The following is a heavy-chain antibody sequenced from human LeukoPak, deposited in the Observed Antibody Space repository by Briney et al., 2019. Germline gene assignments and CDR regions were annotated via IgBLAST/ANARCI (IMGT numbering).Heavy chain of an antibody. Sequence: SETLSLTCAVHGGSFSGYYWSWIRQPPGKGLEWIGEINHSGSTNYNPSLKSRVTISVDTSKNQFSLKLSSVTAADTAVYYCARGGGDIAVAVLMCFDYWGQGTLVTVSS. CDR1: GGSFSGYY. J-gene: IGHJ4*02. CDR2: INHSGST. CDR3: ARGGGDIAVAVLMCFDY. V-gene: IGHV4-34*01. D-gene: IGHD6-19*01.